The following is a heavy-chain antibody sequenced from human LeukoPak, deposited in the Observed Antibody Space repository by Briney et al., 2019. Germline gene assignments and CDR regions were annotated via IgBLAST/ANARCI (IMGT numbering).Heavy chain of an antibody. D-gene: IGHD1-26*01. CDR3: VRDWEGELLDY. J-gene: IGHJ4*02. V-gene: IGHV6-1*01. CDR1: VDSLSRNTAA. CDR2: TYYRSKWYN. Sequence: SQTLSLTRAISVDSLSRNTAAWNWTRHSPSRGLEWLGRTYYRSKWYNDYAVSVKSRITINPDTSKNQFSLQLNSVTPEDTAVYYCVRDWEGELLDYWGQGTLVTVSS.